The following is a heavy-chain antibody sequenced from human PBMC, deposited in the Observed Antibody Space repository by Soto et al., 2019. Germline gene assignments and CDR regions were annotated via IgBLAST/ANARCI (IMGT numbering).Heavy chain of an antibody. J-gene: IGHJ5*02. V-gene: IGHV3-23*01. CDR2: ISGSGGST. D-gene: IGHD2-15*01. CDR3: AKGKGVVVVAASDP. Sequence: EVQLLESGGCLVQPGGSLRLSCAASGFTFSSYAMSWVRQAPGKGLEWVSAISGSGGSTYYADSVKGRFTISRDNSKNTLDLQMNSLRAEDTAVYYCAKGKGVVVVAASDPWGQGTLVTVSS. CDR1: GFTFSSYA.